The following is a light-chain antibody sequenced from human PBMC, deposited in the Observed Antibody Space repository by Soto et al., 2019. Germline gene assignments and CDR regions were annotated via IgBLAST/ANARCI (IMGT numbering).Light chain of an antibody. Sequence: IQVTQSPSSLSASVGDRVSITCRASLNIREELDWYQQKPGKAPKRLIYSASSLQSGIPSRFSGSGSGTDFTDFTLTISSLQPEDFATYYCRQTYMTPITFGQGTRLEIK. V-gene: IGKV1-39*01. CDR1: LNIREE. CDR3: RQTYMTPIT. CDR2: SAS. J-gene: IGKJ5*01.